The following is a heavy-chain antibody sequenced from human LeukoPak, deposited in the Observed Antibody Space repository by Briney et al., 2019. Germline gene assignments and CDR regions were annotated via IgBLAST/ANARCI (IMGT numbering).Heavy chain of an antibody. V-gene: IGHV3-23*01. CDR3: TKDYCGKFCSAV. J-gene: IGHJ6*02. D-gene: IGHD3-9*01. CDR1: GFTFSSYS. CDR2: ITKSGDST. Sequence: GGSLRPSCAASGFTFSSYSMNWVRQASGKGLEWVSTITKSGDSTYYVDSVKGRFTISRDNSKNTLYLQMNSLRAEDTAKYYCTKDYCGKFCSAVWGQGTTVTVSS.